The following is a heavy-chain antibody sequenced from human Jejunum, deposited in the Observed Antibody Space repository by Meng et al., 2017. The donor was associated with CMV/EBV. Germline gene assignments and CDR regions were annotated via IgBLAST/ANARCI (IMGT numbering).Heavy chain of an antibody. J-gene: IGHJ4*02. D-gene: IGHD1-1*01. Sequence: VCGGATSSGDYYWRWIRQDPGRCFGWIGNIYRSGMTYPNPSLKIRVAISIATSKNQFSLILSSVTAADTAVYFCAGGSGGTTGFDYWGQGTLVTVSS. CDR2: IYRSGMT. CDR1: GGATSSGDYY. V-gene: IGHV4-31*02. CDR3: AGGSGGTTGFDY.